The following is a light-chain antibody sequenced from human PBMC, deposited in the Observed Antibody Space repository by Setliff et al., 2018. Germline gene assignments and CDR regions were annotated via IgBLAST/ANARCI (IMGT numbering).Light chain of an antibody. CDR3: QSYDSSLSAVV. Sequence: VLTQPPSASGAPGQRVTISCTGLSSNIGAGYEVHWYQRFPGTALKLLIYTNTNRPSGVPDRFSASKSGTSASLAITGLQAEDGADYYCQSYDSSLSAVVFGGGTKVTVL. V-gene: IGLV1-40*01. CDR2: TNT. CDR1: SSNIGAGYE. J-gene: IGLJ2*01.